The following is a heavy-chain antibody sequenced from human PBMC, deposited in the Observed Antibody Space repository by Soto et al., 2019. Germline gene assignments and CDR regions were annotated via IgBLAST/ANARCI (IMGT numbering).Heavy chain of an antibody. Sequence: EVQLVESGGGLVQPGGSLRLSCAASGFTFTNYRIHWVRQAPGKGLVWVARINSDGTRINYADSVKGRFTISRDNAKNTVFLQMNSLRDEDTAVYYCARLGYCSSVTCKYYFYYYGMDVWGQGTTVTVSS. CDR3: ARLGYCSSVTCKYYFYYYGMDV. J-gene: IGHJ6*02. D-gene: IGHD2-2*01. CDR2: INSDGTRI. CDR1: GFTFTNYR. V-gene: IGHV3-74*01.